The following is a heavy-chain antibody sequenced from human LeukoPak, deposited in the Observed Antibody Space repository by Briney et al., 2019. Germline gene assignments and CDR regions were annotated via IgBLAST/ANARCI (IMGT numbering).Heavy chain of an antibody. D-gene: IGHD6-19*01. V-gene: IGHV1-18*04. J-gene: IGHJ5*02. Sequence: GASVKVSCKASGYTFNTYGINWVRQAPGQGLEWMGWISAYNGNTNYAQNFQGRITLTTDTSTSTACMELTSLRFDDTAVYYCARDGRQWVPLNWFDPWGQGTLVIVSS. CDR1: GYTFNTYG. CDR2: ISAYNGNT. CDR3: ARDGRQWVPLNWFDP.